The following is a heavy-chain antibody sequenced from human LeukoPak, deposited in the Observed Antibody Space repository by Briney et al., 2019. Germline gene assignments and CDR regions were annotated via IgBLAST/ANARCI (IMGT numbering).Heavy chain of an antibody. J-gene: IGHJ4*02. CDR2: IYYTGST. CDR3: ARFSPRAMGNYLDF. V-gene: IGHV4-39*07. CDR1: GDSISSSSYY. Sequence: SETLSLTCTVSGDSISSSSYYWAWIRQSPGKGLEWIGSIYYTGSTYYNPSLKSRVILSLDKSANQFSLNLSSVTAADTAVYYCARFSPRAMGNYLDFWGQGTLVTVSS. D-gene: IGHD7-27*01.